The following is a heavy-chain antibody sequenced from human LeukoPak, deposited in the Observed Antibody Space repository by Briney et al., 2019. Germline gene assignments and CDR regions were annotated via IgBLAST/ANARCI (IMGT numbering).Heavy chain of an antibody. CDR3: ARALSSQWLVPPSNWFDP. J-gene: IGHJ5*02. CDR1: GDSISSGYY. CDR2: IYHSGNT. V-gene: IGHV4-38-2*02. D-gene: IGHD6-19*01. Sequence: SETLSLTCTVSGDSISSGYYWGWIRQPPGKGLEWIGNIYHSGNTYYNPSLKSRVTISVDTSKNQFSLKLSSVTAADTAVYYCARALSSQWLVPPSNWFDPWGQGTLVTVSS.